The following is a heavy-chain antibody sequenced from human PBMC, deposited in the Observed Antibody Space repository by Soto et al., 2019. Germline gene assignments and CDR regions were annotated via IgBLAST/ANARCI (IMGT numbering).Heavy chain of an antibody. D-gene: IGHD5-12*01. CDR1: GLIFSNYV. J-gene: IGHJ4*02. CDR3: ATTKGYIDPFDY. CDR2: ISGSGDRT. Sequence: PGGSLRLSCASSGLIFSNYVMSWVCQAPGKGLEWVSRISGSGDRTHNADSVRGRFTISRDDSRNTLNLQMNSLRAEDTAIYFCATTKGYIDPFDYWGQGTLVTVSS. V-gene: IGHV3-23*01.